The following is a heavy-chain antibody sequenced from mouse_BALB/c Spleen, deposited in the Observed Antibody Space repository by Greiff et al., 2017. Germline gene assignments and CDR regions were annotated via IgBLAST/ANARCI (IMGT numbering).Heavy chain of an antibody. V-gene: IGHV5-17*02. CDR3: EGWGGYYPNALNY. CDR2: ISSGSSTI. Sequence: EVHLVESGGGLVQPGGSRKLSCAASGFTFSSFGMHWVRQAPEKGLEWVAYISSGSSTIYYADTVKGRFTISRDNPKNTLFLQMTSLRSEDTAMYYCEGWGGYYPNALNYGVKEPQSPSPQ. D-gene: IGHD2-3*01. CDR1: GFTFSSFG. J-gene: IGHJ4*01.